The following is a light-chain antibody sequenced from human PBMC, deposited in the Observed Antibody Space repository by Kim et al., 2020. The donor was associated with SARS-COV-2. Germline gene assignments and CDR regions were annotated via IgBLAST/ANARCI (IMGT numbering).Light chain of an antibody. J-gene: IGLJ1*01. V-gene: IGLV6-57*03. Sequence: KTVPISCTRSSGSIASNYVQWYQQRPGSAPTTVIYEDNQRPSGVPDRFSGSIDSSSSSASLTISGLKTEDEADYYCQSYDSSNYVFGTGTKVTVL. CDR1: SGSIASNY. CDR3: QSYDSSNYV. CDR2: EDN.